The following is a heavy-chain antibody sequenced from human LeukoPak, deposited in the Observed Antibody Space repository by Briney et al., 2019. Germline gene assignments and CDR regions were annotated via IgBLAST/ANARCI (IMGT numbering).Heavy chain of an antibody. V-gene: IGHV7-4-1*02. CDR3: AIPRVTFLSSSWSSFDP. D-gene: IGHD6-13*01. Sequence: GASVKVSCKASGYTFTSYAMNWVRQAPGQGLEWMGWINTNTGNPTYAQGFTERFVFSLDTSVSTAYLQISSLKAEDTAVYYCAIPRVTFLSSSWSSFDPWGQGTLVTVSS. CDR1: GYTFTSYA. CDR2: INTNTGNP. J-gene: IGHJ5*02.